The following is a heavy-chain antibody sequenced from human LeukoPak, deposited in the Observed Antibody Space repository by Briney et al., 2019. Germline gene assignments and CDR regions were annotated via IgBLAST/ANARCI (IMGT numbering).Heavy chain of an antibody. V-gene: IGHV3-9*03. CDR2: ISWNSGSI. CDR3: AKDGGHYYYYYMDV. J-gene: IGHJ6*03. CDR1: GFTFDDYA. Sequence: GRSLRLSCAASGFTFDDYAMHWVRQAPGKGLEWVSGISWNSGSIGYADSVKGRFTISRDNAKNSLYLQMNSLRAEDMALYYCAKDGGHYYYYYMDVWGKGTTVTVSS.